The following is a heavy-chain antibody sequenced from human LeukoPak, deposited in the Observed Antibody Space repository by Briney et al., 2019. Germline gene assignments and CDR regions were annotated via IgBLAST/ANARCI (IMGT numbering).Heavy chain of an antibody. J-gene: IGHJ4*02. D-gene: IGHD6-19*01. CDR1: GYSFTNYW. CDR2: IYPGDSDT. V-gene: IGHV5-51*01. CDR3: ARPSLYSSGWNSSDC. Sequence: MRGESLKISCKSSGYSFTNYWIGWVRQMPGKGLEWMGIIYPGDSDTRYSPSFQGQVTISVNKSISTAYLQWSSLKASDTAMYYCARPSLYSSGWNSSDCWGQGTLVTVSS.